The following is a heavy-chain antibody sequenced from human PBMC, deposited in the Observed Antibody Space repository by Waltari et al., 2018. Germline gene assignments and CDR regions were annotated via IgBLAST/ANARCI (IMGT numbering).Heavy chain of an antibody. CDR2: VDPEDGER. CDR3: ATNLRIVGAKDAFDI. Sequence: QVQLVQSGAEVKKPGASVKVSCKVSGYTLTELSMHWVRQAPGKGLEGMGGVDPEDGERIYAQKCQGRVTMTEDTSTDTAYMELSSLRSEDTAVYYCATNLRIVGAKDAFDIWGQGTMVTVSS. D-gene: IGHD1-26*01. CDR1: GYTLTELS. J-gene: IGHJ3*02. V-gene: IGHV1-24*01.